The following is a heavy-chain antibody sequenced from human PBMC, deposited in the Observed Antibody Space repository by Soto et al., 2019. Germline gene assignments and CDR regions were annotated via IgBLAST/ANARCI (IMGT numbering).Heavy chain of an antibody. CDR3: ARGPPARYGDLYYYYYMDV. V-gene: IGHV3-23*01. Sequence: GGSLRLSCVASGFTFGSSAMSWVRQAPWKGLEWVSAISGSGGSTYYADSVKGRFTISRDNSKNTLYLQMNSLRAGDTAVYYCARGPPARYGDLYYYYYMDVWGKGTTVTVSS. J-gene: IGHJ6*03. D-gene: IGHD4-17*01. CDR1: GFTFGSSA. CDR2: ISGSGGST.